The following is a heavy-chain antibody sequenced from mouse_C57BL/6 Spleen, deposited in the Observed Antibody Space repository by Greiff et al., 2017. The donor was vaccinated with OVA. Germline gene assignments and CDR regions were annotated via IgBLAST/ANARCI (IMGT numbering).Heavy chain of an antibody. V-gene: IGHV14-3*01. CDR3: ARDYDYDGAWFAY. CDR1: GFNIQNTY. J-gene: IGHJ3*01. CDR2: IDPANGNT. Sequence: VQLQQSVAELVRPGASVKLSCTASGFNIQNTYMHWVKQRPEQGLEWIGRIDPANGNTKYAPKFPGKATITADTSSNTAYLQLSSLTSEDTAIYYCARDYDYDGAWFAYWGQGTLVTVSA. D-gene: IGHD2-4*01.